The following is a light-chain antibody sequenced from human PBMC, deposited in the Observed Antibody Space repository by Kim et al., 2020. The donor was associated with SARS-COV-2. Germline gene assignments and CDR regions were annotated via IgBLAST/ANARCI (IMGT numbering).Light chain of an antibody. CDR1: KLGDKY. V-gene: IGLV3-1*01. J-gene: IGLJ2*01. CDR2: QDS. CDR3: QAWDSSTVV. Sequence: SYELTQPPSVSVSPGQTASITCSGDKLGDKYACWYQQKPGQSPVLVIYQDSKRPSGIPERFSGSNSGNTATLTISGPQAMVEADYHCQAWDSSTVVFGGG.